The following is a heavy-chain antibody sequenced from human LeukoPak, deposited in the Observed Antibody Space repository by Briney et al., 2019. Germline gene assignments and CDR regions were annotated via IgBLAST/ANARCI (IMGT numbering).Heavy chain of an antibody. Sequence: PSETLSLTCTVSGGSISSSSYYWGWIRQPPGKGLEWIGSIYYSGSTYYNPSLKSRVTISVDTSKNQFSLKLSSVTAADTAVYYCARLWNYYGSGSYNWFDPWGQGTLVTVSS. CDR2: IYYSGST. V-gene: IGHV4-39*01. CDR1: GGSISSSSYY. CDR3: ARLWNYYGSGSYNWFDP. D-gene: IGHD3-10*01. J-gene: IGHJ5*02.